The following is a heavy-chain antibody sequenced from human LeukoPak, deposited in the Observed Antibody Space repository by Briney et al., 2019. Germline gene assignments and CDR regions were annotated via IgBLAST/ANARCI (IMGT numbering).Heavy chain of an antibody. CDR1: GFTFSSYA. V-gene: IGHV3-23*01. D-gene: IGHD3-10*01. J-gene: IGHJ4*02. Sequence: GGSMRLSCAASGFTFSSYAMSWVRQAPGKGLEWVSAISGSGGSTYYADSVKGRFTISRDNSKNTLYLQMNSLRAEDTAVYYCAKDPGGKYSRGVIANYWGQGTLVTVSS. CDR2: ISGSGGST. CDR3: AKDPGGKYSRGVIANY.